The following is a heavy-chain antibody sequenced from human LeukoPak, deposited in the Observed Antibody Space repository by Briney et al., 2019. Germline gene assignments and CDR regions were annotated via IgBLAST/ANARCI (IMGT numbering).Heavy chain of an antibody. Sequence: SETLSLTCTVSGGSISSYYWSWIRQPPGKGLEWIGYIYYSGSTNYNPSLKSRVTISVDTSKNQFSLKLSSVTAADTAVYYCARAEDIVAIQHWGQAPWSPSPQ. V-gene: IGHV4-59*01. D-gene: IGHD2-15*01. CDR3: ARAEDIVAIQH. J-gene: IGHJ1*01. CDR1: GGSISSYY. CDR2: IYYSGST.